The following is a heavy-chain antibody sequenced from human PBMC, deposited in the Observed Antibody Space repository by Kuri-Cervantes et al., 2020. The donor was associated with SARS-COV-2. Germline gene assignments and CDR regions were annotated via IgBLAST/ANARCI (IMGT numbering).Heavy chain of an antibody. Sequence: SETLSLTCNVSGDFVTNHHWSWIRQPPEKGLEWIGYIFYTGITDYNPSLKSRVTISLDTSKNQVSLRLSSVTAADTAVYYCARALTPADFDYWGQGTLVTVSS. CDR1: GDFVTNHH. J-gene: IGHJ4*02. V-gene: IGHV4-59*08. CDR3: ARALTPADFDY. CDR2: IFYTGIT. D-gene: IGHD4-23*01.